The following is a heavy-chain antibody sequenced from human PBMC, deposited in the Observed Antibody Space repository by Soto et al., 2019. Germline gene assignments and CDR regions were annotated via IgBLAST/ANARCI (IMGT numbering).Heavy chain of an antibody. CDR2: ISGSGFNK. J-gene: IGHJ4*02. Sequence: GGSLRLSCAASGFIFENFGMSWVRQAPGKGLQWISSISGSGFNKYYADSVKGRFTISRDNSKSTVYLELNNLSAEDTAVYYCARAWSPFSYWGQGTLVTVSS. V-gene: IGHV3-23*01. CDR3: ARAWSPFSY. D-gene: IGHD2-8*02. CDR1: GFIFENFG.